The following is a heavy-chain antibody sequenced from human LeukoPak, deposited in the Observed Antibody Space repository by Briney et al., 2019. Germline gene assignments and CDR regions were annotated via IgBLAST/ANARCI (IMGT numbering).Heavy chain of an antibody. Sequence: GGSLRLSCAASGVTFSSYSINWVRQAPGMGLQWVSSISSRSSYIYYADSVKGRITISRDNAKNSLYLQMNSLRAEDTAVYYCASGQQLGFDYWGQGTLVTVSS. CDR2: ISSRSSYI. V-gene: IGHV3-21*01. J-gene: IGHJ4*02. D-gene: IGHD6-13*01. CDR3: ASGQQLGFDY. CDR1: GVTFSSYS.